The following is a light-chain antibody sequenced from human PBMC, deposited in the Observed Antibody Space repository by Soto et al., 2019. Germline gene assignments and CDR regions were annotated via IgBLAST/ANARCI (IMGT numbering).Light chain of an antibody. V-gene: IGLV2-8*01. Sequence: QSALTQPPSASGSPGQSVTISCTGTSSDVGAYKYVSWYQQHPGKAPKLLIYEVSKRPSGAPDRFSGSKSGNTASLTVSGLQAEDEAEYYCSSFAGSSTLVFGGGTKVTVL. CDR1: SSDVGAYKY. CDR3: SSFAGSSTLV. J-gene: IGLJ2*01. CDR2: EVS.